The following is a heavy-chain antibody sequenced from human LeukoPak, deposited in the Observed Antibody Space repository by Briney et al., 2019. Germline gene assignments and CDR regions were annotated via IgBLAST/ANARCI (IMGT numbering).Heavy chain of an antibody. CDR2: INPNSGGT. J-gene: IGHJ5*02. V-gene: IGHV1-2*02. Sequence: ASVNVSFKASGYTFTVYYMHWVRQAPGQGLEWMGWINPNSGGTNYAQKLQGRVTMTTDTSTSTAYMELRSLRSDDTAVYYCARAPQGSEFDPWGQGTLVTVSS. CDR3: ARAPQGSEFDP. CDR1: GYTFTVYY. D-gene: IGHD3-10*01.